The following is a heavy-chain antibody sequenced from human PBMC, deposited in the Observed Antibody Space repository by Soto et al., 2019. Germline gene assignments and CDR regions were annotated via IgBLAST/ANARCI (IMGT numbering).Heavy chain of an antibody. Sequence: PSQTLSLTCAISGDSVSSNSAAWNWIRQSPSRGLEWLGRTYYRSKWYNDYAVSVKSRITINPDTSKNQFSLQLNSVTPEDTAVYYCATRVGGSSTSCYDYYYMDVWGKGTTVTVSS. J-gene: IGHJ6*03. D-gene: IGHD2-2*01. CDR3: ATRVGGSSTSCYDYYYMDV. V-gene: IGHV6-1*01. CDR1: GDSVSSNSAA. CDR2: TYYRSKWYN.